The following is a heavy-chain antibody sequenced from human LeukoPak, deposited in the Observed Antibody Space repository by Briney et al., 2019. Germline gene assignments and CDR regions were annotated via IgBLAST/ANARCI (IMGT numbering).Heavy chain of an antibody. Sequence: PSETLSLTCTVSGGSISGSYWSWIRQPPGKGLEWIGYIYNSGSTNYNPSLKSRVAISVDTSKNQFSLKLGSVTAADTAVYYCARHEAAALSSLDYWGQGTLVTVSS. CDR1: GGSISGSY. CDR3: ARHEAAALSSLDY. D-gene: IGHD6-13*01. J-gene: IGHJ4*02. CDR2: IYNSGST. V-gene: IGHV4-59*08.